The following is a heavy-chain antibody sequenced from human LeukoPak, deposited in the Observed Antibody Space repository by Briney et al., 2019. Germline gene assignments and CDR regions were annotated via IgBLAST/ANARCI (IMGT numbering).Heavy chain of an antibody. J-gene: IGHJ3*02. CDR3: ARGPTYYDYVWGSYFAFDI. CDR1: GFTFSSTW. V-gene: IGHV3-21*01. CDR2: ISSSSSYI. D-gene: IGHD3-16*01. Sequence: GGSLRLSCAASGFTFSSTWMHWVRQAPGKGLEWVSSISSSSSYIYYADSVKGRFTISRDNAKNSLYLQMNSLRAEDTAVYYCARGPTYYDYVWGSYFAFDIWGQGTMVTVSS.